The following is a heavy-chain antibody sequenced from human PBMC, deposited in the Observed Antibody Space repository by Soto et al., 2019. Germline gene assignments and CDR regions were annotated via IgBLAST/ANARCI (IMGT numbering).Heavy chain of an antibody. CDR3: VRSDSEAGWGQFDY. Sequence: QVQLVGSGGGVVQPGTSMRLSCAASGFTFSIYAKHWVRQAPEKGLEWVAVISSAGTKKNHADSVRGRFSISRDNSNNMLHLQMDNMRVDDTAVYYCVRSDSEAGWGQFDYWGQGTLVTVSS. CDR2: ISSAGTKK. CDR1: GFTFSIYA. J-gene: IGHJ4*02. D-gene: IGHD6-19*01. V-gene: IGHV3-30-3*01.